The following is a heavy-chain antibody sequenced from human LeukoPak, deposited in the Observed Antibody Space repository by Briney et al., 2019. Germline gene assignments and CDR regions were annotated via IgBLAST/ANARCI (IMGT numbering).Heavy chain of an antibody. CDR2: ISAYNGNT. Sequence: ASVKVSCKASGYTFTSYGISWVRQAPGQGLEWMGWISAYNGNTNYAQKLQGRVTMTTDTSTSTAYMELRSLRSDDTAVYYCARDRGYYYDSSGYLNWFDPWGQGTLVTVSS. J-gene: IGHJ5*02. V-gene: IGHV1-18*01. D-gene: IGHD3-22*01. CDR1: GYTFTSYG. CDR3: ARDRGYYYDSSGYLNWFDP.